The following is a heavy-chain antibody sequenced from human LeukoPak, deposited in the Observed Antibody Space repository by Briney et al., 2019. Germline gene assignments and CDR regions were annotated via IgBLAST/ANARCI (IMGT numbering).Heavy chain of an antibody. CDR1: GYTFISYG. D-gene: IGHD1-26*01. CDR3: ARWVVGGTIDY. CDR2: ISAYNGNT. V-gene: IGHV1-18*01. Sequence: ASVKVSCKASGYTFISYGISWVRQAPGQGLEWMGWISAYNGNTSYAQKLQGRVTMTTDTSTSTAYMELRSLRSDDTAVYYCARWVVGGTIDYWGQGTLVTVSS. J-gene: IGHJ4*02.